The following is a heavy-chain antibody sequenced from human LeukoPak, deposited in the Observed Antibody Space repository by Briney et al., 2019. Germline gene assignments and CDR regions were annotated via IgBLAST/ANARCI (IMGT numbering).Heavy chain of an antibody. V-gene: IGHV3-7*03. Sequence: PGGSLRLSCAASGFTFSSYWMSWVRQPPGKGLEWLANIKQDGSEKYYVDSVKGRFTISRENAKNSLYLPKNSLRAEDTAVYYCAREHPDINCSSTSWYYWFDPWGQGTLVTVSS. CDR2: IKQDGSEK. D-gene: IGHD2-2*01. CDR1: GFTFSSYW. J-gene: IGHJ5*02. CDR3: AREHPDINCSSTSWYYWFDP.